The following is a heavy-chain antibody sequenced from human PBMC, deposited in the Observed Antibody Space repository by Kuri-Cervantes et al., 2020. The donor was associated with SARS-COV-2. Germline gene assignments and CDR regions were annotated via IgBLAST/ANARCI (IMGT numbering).Heavy chain of an antibody. Sequence: SVKVSCKASGYTFTSYDISWVRQAPGQGLEWMGGIIPIFGTANYAQKFQGRVTITTDESTSTAYVELSSLRSEDTAVYYCASKTYYYDSSGYYPDHSWYFDLWGRGTLVTVSS. CDR1: GYTFTSYD. J-gene: IGHJ2*01. D-gene: IGHD3-22*01. V-gene: IGHV1-69*05. CDR2: IIPIFGTA. CDR3: ASKTYYYDSSGYYPDHSWYFDL.